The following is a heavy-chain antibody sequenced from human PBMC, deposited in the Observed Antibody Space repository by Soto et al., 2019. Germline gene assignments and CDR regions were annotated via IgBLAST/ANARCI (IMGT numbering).Heavy chain of an antibody. CDR1: GGSFSGYY. CDR3: ARHPGIAVGTYYFDY. D-gene: IGHD6-19*01. CDR2: INHSGST. Sequence: PSETLSLTCAVYGGSFSGYYWSWIRQPPGKGLEWIGEINHSGSTNYNPSLKSRVTISVDTSKNQFSLKLSSVTAADTAVYYCARHPGIAVGTYYFDYWGQGTLVTVSS. J-gene: IGHJ4*02. V-gene: IGHV4-34*01.